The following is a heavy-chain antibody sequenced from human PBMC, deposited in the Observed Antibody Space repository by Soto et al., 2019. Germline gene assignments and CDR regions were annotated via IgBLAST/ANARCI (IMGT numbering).Heavy chain of an antibody. Sequence: SETLSLTCTVSGGSISSYYWSWIRPPAGKGLEWIGRIYTSGSTNYNPSLKSRVTMSVDTSKNQFSLKLSSVTAADTAVYYCARDHSAGAYNWFDPWGQGTLVTVSS. CDR2: IYTSGST. CDR1: GGSISSYY. J-gene: IGHJ5*02. CDR3: ARDHSAGAYNWFDP. V-gene: IGHV4-4*07. D-gene: IGHD1-1*01.